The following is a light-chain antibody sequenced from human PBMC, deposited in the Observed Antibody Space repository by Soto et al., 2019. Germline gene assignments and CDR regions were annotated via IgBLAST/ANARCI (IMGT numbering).Light chain of an antibody. CDR2: EVF. CDR3: NSYTDSGTLV. CDR1: NSDIGSYTF. V-gene: IGLV2-14*01. Sequence: QSALTQPASVSGSPGQSITISCTGTNSDIGSYTFVSWYQHHPGKAPKLLIHEVFNRPSGVSDRFSGSKSDNTASLTISGLQAEDEATYYCNSYTDSGTLVFGGGTKLTVL. J-gene: IGLJ3*02.